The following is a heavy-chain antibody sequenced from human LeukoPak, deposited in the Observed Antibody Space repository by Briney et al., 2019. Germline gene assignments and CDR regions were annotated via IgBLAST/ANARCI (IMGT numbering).Heavy chain of an antibody. D-gene: IGHD3-3*01. CDR2: INPNSGGT. V-gene: IGHV1-2*02. CDR1: GYTFTGYY. Sequence: GASVKVSCKASGYTFTGYYMHWVRQAPGQGLEWMGWINPNSGGTNYAQKFQGRVTMTRDTSISTAYMELSRLRSDDTAVFYCARDRSYDFWSGYYGISWFDPWGQGTLVTVSS. CDR3: ARDRSYDFWSGYYGISWFDP. J-gene: IGHJ5*02.